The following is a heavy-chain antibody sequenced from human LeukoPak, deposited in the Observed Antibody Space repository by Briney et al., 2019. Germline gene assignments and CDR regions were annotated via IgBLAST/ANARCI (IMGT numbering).Heavy chain of an antibody. D-gene: IGHD3-22*01. Sequence: GGSLRLSCAASGFTFSNYNMNWVRQAPGKGLEWVSYISSSSRTIYYADSVKGRFTMSRDNAKNSLYLQMNSLRAEDTAVYYCARAYYDSSGYNLDYWGQGTLVTVSS. CDR1: GFTFSNYN. J-gene: IGHJ4*02. CDR2: ISSSSRTI. V-gene: IGHV3-48*04. CDR3: ARAYYDSSGYNLDY.